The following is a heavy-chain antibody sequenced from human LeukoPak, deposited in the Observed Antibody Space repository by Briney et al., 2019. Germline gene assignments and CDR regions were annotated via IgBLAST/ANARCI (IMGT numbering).Heavy chain of an antibody. Sequence: SETLSLTCTVSGGSISSYYWSWIRQPPGKGLEWIGYIYYSGSTNYNPSLKSQVTISVDTSKNQFSLKLSSVTAADTAVYYCARRAPYCSGGSCYSYWFDPWGQGTLVTVSS. V-gene: IGHV4-59*08. CDR3: ARRAPYCSGGSCYSYWFDP. CDR1: GGSISSYY. J-gene: IGHJ5*02. CDR2: IYYSGST. D-gene: IGHD2-15*01.